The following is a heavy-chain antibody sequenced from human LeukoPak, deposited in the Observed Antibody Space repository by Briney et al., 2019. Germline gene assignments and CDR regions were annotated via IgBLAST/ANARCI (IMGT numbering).Heavy chain of an antibody. J-gene: IGHJ3*02. CDR3: ARGYYYDSSGYRHDAFDI. CDR1: GGSITSGDYS. Sequence: SQTLSLTCAVSGGSITSGDYSWNWIRQPPGKGLEWIGYIYYTGSTYYNPSLKSRVTISVDTSKNQFSLKLSSVTAADTAVYYCARGYYYDSSGYRHDAFDIWGQGTMVTVSS. V-gene: IGHV4-30-4*07. D-gene: IGHD3-22*01. CDR2: IYYTGST.